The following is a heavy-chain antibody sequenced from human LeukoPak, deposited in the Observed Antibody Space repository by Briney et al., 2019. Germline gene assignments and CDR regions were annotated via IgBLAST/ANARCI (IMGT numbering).Heavy chain of an antibody. CDR1: GGSINNYY. V-gene: IGHV4-4*09. CDR2: IYSSGST. D-gene: IGHD3-3*01. J-gene: IGHJ6*03. CDR3: ARHGVDVTTIPDYSYYYMDV. Sequence: SETLSLSCTVSGGSINNYYWSWIRQPPRQGLEWIAYIYSSGSTYYNPSLKSRVTISVDTSKNQVSLKLNSVTAADTAVYYCARHGVDVTTIPDYSYYYMDVWGKGTTVTVSS.